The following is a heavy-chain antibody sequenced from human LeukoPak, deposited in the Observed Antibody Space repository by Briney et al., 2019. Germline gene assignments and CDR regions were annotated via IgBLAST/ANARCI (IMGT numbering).Heavy chain of an antibody. CDR3: ATGRQMGY. CDR1: GFTFSSFW. J-gene: IGHJ4*02. V-gene: IGHV3-7*03. D-gene: IGHD5-24*01. Sequence: PGGSLRLSCAVSGFTFSSFWMSWVRQALGKGLEWVANIKQDGSEKYYVDSVKGRFTISRDNAKNSLFLQMNSLRAEDTAVYYCATGRQMGYWGQGTLVTVSS. CDR2: IKQDGSEK.